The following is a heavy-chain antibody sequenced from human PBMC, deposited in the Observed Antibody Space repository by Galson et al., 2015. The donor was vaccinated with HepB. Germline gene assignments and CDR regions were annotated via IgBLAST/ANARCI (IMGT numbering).Heavy chain of an antibody. CDR3: AKAVALYFYYGLDV. Sequence: SLRLSCATSGFSFSRYAMSWVRQAPGQGLEWVPAVTGSGGSPYYADSVKGRFTISRDNSKNTLHLQVNRLRAEDTAVYYCAKAVALYFYYGLDVWGQGTTVTVSS. V-gene: IGHV3-23*01. CDR2: VTGSGGSP. CDR1: GFSFSRYA. J-gene: IGHJ6*02.